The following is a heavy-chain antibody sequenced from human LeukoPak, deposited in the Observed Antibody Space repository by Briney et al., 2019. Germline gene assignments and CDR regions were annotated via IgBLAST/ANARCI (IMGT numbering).Heavy chain of an antibody. CDR1: GFTVSSNY. J-gene: IGHJ6*02. CDR3: SSTSCPMCGMDV. Sequence: GGSLTLSCAASGFTVSSNYMSWVRQAPGKGLEWVSVIYSGGSTYYADSVKGRFTISRDNSKNTLYLQMNSLRAEDTAVYYCSSTSCPMCGMDVWGQGTTVTVSS. V-gene: IGHV3-66*02. CDR2: IYSGGST. D-gene: IGHD2-2*01.